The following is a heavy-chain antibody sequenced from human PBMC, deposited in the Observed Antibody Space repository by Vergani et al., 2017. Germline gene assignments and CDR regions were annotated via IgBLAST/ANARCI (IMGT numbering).Heavy chain of an antibody. CDR1: GYTFTSYG. CDR2: ISAYNGNT. Sequence: QVQLVQSGAEVKKPGASVKVSCKASGYTFTSYGISWVRQAPGQGLEWMGWISAYNGNTNYAQKLQGRVTMTTDTSTSTAYMELRSLRADDTAVYYCARDPDIVVVPASPYYYYYYGMDVWGQGP. J-gene: IGHJ6*02. CDR3: ARDPDIVVVPASPYYYYYYGMDV. V-gene: IGHV1-18*04. D-gene: IGHD2-2*01.